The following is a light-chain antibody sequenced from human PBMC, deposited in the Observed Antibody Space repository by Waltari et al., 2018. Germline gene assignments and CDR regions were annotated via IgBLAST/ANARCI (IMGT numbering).Light chain of an antibody. J-gene: IGLJ3*02. Sequence: QLVLTQSPSASASLGASVTLTCTLSSGHSRTAIAWLPQQPEKGPRFLMKVNSDGSHRKGDEIPDRFSGSSSGAERYLSISSLQSEDEADYFCQTGGHGTWVFGGGTKLTVL. CDR3: QTGGHGTWV. CDR1: SGHSRTA. CDR2: VNSDGSH. V-gene: IGLV4-69*01.